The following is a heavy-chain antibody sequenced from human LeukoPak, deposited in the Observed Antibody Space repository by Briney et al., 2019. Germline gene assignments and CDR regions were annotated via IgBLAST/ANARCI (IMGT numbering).Heavy chain of an antibody. CDR3: AKSSGYSYGSYFDY. Sequence: PGGSLRLSCAASGFTFSSYGMHWVRQAPGKGLEWVAFIRYDGSNKYYADTVKGRFTISRDNSKNTLYLQMNSLRAEDAAVYYCAKSSGYSYGSYFDYWGQGTLVTVSS. CDR1: GFTFSSYG. V-gene: IGHV3-30*02. D-gene: IGHD5-18*01. J-gene: IGHJ4*02. CDR2: IRYDGSNK.